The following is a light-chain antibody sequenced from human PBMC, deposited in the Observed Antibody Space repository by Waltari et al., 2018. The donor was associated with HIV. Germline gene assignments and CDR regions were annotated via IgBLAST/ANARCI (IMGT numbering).Light chain of an antibody. J-gene: IGLJ3*02. V-gene: IGLV1-44*01. CDR3: AGWDDRLNAWV. CDR1: SSNIGTKT. Sequence: QSVLTQPPSASGTPGQRVTISCSGSSSNIGTKTVNWYQQLPGSAPNFLMCGNQGRASWVPNRFSGCKYGASAVLAISAVRSEDEADYECAGWDDRLNAWVCGGGTKVTVL. CDR2: GNQ.